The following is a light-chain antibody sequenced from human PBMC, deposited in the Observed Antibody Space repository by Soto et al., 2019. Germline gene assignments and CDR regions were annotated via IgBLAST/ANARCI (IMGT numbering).Light chain of an antibody. Sequence: ETLMTPSPATLSVSPGERATLSCRASQSVNNNLAWYQQKLGQAPRVLIYGASTRATGIPARFSGSGSGTDFTLTIRRLEPEDFAVYYCQQYGSSPPVTFGQGTKGDIK. V-gene: IGKV3-15*01. CDR3: QQYGSSPPVT. CDR2: GAS. CDR1: QSVNNN. J-gene: IGKJ1*01.